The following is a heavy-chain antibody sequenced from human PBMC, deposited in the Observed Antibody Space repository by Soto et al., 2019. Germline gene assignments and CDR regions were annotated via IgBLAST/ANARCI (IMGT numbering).Heavy chain of an antibody. D-gene: IGHD3-16*02. V-gene: IGHV3-15*07. CDR3: TTDQGLSTPTIVIPKNSHQH. CDR2: IKSKTDGGTT. Sequence: VQLVESGGGLVKPGGSLRLSCAASGFTFSNAWMNWVRQAPGKGLEWVGRIKSKTDGGTTDYAAPVKGRFTISRDDSKNTLYLQMNSLKTEDTAVYYCTTDQGLSTPTIVIPKNSHQHGGQGTLVTVSS. J-gene: IGHJ1*01. CDR1: GFTFSNAW.